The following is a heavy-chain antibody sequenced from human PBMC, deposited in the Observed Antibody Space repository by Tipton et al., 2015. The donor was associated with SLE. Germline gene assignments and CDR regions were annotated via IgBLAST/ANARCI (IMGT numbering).Heavy chain of an antibody. CDR2: INPSDGST. D-gene: IGHD3-10*01. CDR3: SRIQVLYYYGSGSYVFDI. J-gene: IGHJ4*02. V-gene: IGHV1-46*01. CDR1: GYSFTSHY. Sequence: QLVQSGAEVREPGASVKLSCMPSGYSFTSHYIHWVRQAPGQGLEWMGVINPSDGSTSYAQKFHGRVTMTRDASTVYMELSSLKSEDTAVYFCSRIQVLYYYGSGSYVFDIWGQGSLVTVSS.